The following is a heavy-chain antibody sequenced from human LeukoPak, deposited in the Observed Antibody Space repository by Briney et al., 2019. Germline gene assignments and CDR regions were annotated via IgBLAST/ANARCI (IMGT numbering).Heavy chain of an antibody. D-gene: IGHD4-17*01. CDR2: ISSSDSTI. J-gene: IGHJ4*02. CDR1: GFTFSNAW. V-gene: IGHV3-48*03. CDR3: ARVAINDYGDYFDY. Sequence: GGSLRLSCAASGFTFSNAWVSWVRQAPGKGLEWVSYISSSDSTIYYADSVKGRFTTSRDNAKNSLYLQMNSLRAEDTAVYYCARVAINDYGDYFDYWGQGTLVTVSS.